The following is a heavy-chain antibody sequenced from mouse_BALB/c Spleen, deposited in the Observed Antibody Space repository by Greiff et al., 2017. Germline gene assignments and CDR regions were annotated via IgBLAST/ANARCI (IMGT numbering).Heavy chain of an antibody. CDR1: GFTFSSFG. CDR2: ISSGSSTI. CDR3: ARNNYGNYVGAMDY. J-gene: IGHJ4*01. V-gene: IGHV5-17*02. D-gene: IGHD2-1*01. Sequence: EVHLVESGGGLVQPGGSRKLSCAASGFTFSSFGMHWVRQAPEKGLEWVAYISSGSSTIYYADTVKGRFTISRDNPKNTLFLQLTSLRSEDTAMYYCARNNYGNYVGAMDYWGQGTSVTVSS.